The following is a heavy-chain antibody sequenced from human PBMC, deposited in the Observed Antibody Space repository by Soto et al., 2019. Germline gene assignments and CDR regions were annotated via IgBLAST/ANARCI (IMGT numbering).Heavy chain of an antibody. V-gene: IGHV1-69*06. CDR3: ARRPGVFDY. D-gene: IGHD3-10*01. CDR1: GGTFSSLA. CDR2: LVPVFGTA. Sequence: QVQLVQSGAEVKKPGSSVKVSCKASGGTFSSLAISWVRQVPGQGLEWMGGLVPVFGTANYAQKFQDRVTITADKSTSTSYMELSSLRSEDTAVYYCARRPGVFDYWGQGTLVTVSS. J-gene: IGHJ4*02.